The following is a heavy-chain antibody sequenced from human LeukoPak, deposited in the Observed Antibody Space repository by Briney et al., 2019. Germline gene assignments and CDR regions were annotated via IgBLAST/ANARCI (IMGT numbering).Heavy chain of an antibody. J-gene: IGHJ4*02. CDR2: INPGGIGI. CDR1: GYTFTTHY. Sequence: ASVKVSCKASGYTFTTHYIHWLRQAPGQGLEWMGMINPGGIGISYTQKLQGRLTMTRDASTSTVYMELSSLRSEDTAIYYCARSRLFDFWGQGTLVTVSS. V-gene: IGHV1-46*04. CDR3: ARSRLFDF.